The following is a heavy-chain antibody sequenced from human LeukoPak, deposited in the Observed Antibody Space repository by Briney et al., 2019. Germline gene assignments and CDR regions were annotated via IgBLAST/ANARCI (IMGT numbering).Heavy chain of an antibody. Sequence: SETLSLTCTVSGGSTSSYYWSWIRQPAGKGLEWIGRIYTSGSTNYNPSLKSRVTISVDKSKNQFSLKLSSVTAADTAVYYCARVALWELLMIAFDIWGQGTMVTVSS. V-gene: IGHV4-4*07. CDR2: IYTSGST. CDR3: ARVALWELLMIAFDI. CDR1: GGSTSSYY. J-gene: IGHJ3*02. D-gene: IGHD1-26*01.